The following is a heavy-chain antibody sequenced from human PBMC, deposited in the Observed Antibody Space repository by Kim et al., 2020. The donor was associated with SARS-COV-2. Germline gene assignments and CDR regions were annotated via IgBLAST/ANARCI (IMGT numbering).Heavy chain of an antibody. CDR1: GFTFRNYA. CDR2: IRGSGGST. D-gene: IGHD3-16*02. CDR3: ARGNVEPLSIWGT. J-gene: IGHJ4*02. V-gene: IGHV3-23*01. Sequence: GGSPRLSCVASGFTFRNYAMNWVRQGPGKGPEWVSGIRGSGGSTHYTESGKGRFIISRDNSKNTVFLQMNSLGADDTARYYCARGNVEPLSIWGTWGQGTLVTVSS.